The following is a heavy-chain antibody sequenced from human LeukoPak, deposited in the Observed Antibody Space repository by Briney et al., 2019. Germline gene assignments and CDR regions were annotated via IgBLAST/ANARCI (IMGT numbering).Heavy chain of an antibody. CDR2: IKQDGSEK. CDR3: ARDGFVGAADY. D-gene: IGHD6-13*01. Sequence: GGSLRLSCAASEFIFSGYWMNWVRQAPGKGLEWVANIKQDGSEKQYVDSVRGRFTISRDSAKNSLYLQMNSLRVEDTAVYYCARDGFVGAADYWGQGTLVTVSS. V-gene: IGHV3-7*01. CDR1: EFIFSGYW. J-gene: IGHJ4*02.